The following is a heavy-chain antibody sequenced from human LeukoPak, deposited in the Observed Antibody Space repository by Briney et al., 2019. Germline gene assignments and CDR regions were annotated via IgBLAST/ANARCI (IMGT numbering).Heavy chain of an antibody. V-gene: IGHV3-21*01. CDR2: ISSSSSYI. CDR3: ARHYDSSGYYQLYYYYYMDV. D-gene: IGHD3-22*01. J-gene: IGHJ6*03. CDR1: GFTFSSYS. Sequence: GGALRLSCAASGFTFSSYSMNWVRQAPGKGLEGVSSISSSSSYIYYADSVKGRFTISRDNAKNSLYLQMNSLRAEDTAVYYCARHYDSSGYYQLYYYYYMDVWGKGTTVTASS.